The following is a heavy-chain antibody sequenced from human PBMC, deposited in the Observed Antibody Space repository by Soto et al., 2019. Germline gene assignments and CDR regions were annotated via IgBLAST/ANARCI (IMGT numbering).Heavy chain of an antibody. CDR3: AKGITKKVHYYYGMDV. CDR2: ISGSGGST. Sequence: GGSLRLSCAASGVTFSSYAMSWVRQAPGKGLEWVSAISGSGGSTYYADSVKGRFTISRDNSKNTLYLQMNSLRAEDTAVYYCAKGITKKVHYYYGMDVWGQGTTVTVSS. CDR1: GVTFSSYA. D-gene: IGHD3-16*01. J-gene: IGHJ6*02. V-gene: IGHV3-23*01.